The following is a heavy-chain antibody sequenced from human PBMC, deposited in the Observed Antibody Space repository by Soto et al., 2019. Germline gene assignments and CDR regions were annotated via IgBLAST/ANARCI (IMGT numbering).Heavy chain of an antibody. Sequence: GGSLRLSCAASGFTFSSYAMSWVRQAPGKGLEWVPAISGSGGSTYYADSVKGRFTISRDNSKNTLYLQMNSLRAEDTAVYYCAKDHTYYYDSSGYRPFDYWGQGTLVTAPQ. CDR2: ISGSGGST. J-gene: IGHJ4*02. CDR3: AKDHTYYYDSSGYRPFDY. D-gene: IGHD3-22*01. CDR1: GFTFSSYA. V-gene: IGHV3-23*01.